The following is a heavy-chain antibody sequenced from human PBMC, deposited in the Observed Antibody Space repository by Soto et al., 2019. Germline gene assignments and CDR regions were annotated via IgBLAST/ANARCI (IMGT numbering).Heavy chain of an antibody. J-gene: IGHJ6*02. CDR3: ARVYCSSTSCYYYYGMDV. Sequence: GASVKVSCKASGYTFTSHAMHWVRQAPGQRLEWMGWINAGNGNTKYSQKFQGRVTITRDTSASTAYMELSSLRSEDTAVYYCARVYCSSTSCYYYYGMDVWGQGTTVTVSS. CDR2: INAGNGNT. CDR1: GYTFTSHA. V-gene: IGHV1-3*01. D-gene: IGHD2-2*01.